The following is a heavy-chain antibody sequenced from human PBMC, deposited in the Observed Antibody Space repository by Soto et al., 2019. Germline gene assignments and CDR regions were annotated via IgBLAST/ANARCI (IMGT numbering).Heavy chain of an antibody. CDR1: GYIFINYY. CDR3: ARDLAAADY. Sequence: QVHLVQSGAEVKKPGASVKVSCKASGYIFINYYIHWLRQAPGQGLEWIGIINPNGGSTNYAQKFRGRVTMARDTSTSTVYMDPSRLRSDDTDVYYCARDLAAADYWGQATLVTVSS. V-gene: IGHV1-46*01. CDR2: INPNGGST. D-gene: IGHD6-13*01. J-gene: IGHJ4*02.